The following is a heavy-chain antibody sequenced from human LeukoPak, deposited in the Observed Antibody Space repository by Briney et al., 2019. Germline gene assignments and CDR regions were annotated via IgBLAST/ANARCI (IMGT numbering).Heavy chain of an antibody. J-gene: IGHJ6*02. CDR2: IWYDGSNK. CDR3: AKEEGV. Sequence: PGGSLGLSCAASGFTFSSYGMHWVRQAPGKGLEWVAVIWYDGSNKYYADSVKGRFTISRDNAKNSLYLQMNSLRDEDTALYYCAKEEGVWGQGTTVIVSS. CDR1: GFTFSSYG. V-gene: IGHV3-33*06.